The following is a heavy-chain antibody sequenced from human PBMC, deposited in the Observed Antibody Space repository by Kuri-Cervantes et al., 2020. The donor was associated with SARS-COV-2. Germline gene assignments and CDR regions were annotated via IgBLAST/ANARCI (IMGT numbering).Heavy chain of an antibody. D-gene: IGHD3-22*01. J-gene: IGHJ4*02. CDR3: ARGIKNDYYDSSGYYYHFDY. CDR2: IYYSGST. V-gene: IGHV4-39*07. Sequence: ESLKISCTVSGGSISSSSYYWGWIRQPPGKGLEWIGSIYYSGSTYYNPSLKSRVTISVDTSKNQFSLKLSSVTAADTAVYYCARGIKNDYYDSSGYYYHFDYWGQGTLVTVSS. CDR1: GGSISSSSYY.